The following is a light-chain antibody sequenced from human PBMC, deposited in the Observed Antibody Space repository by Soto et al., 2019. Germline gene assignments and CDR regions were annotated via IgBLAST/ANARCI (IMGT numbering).Light chain of an antibody. CDR3: QSYDSSLRDYV. CDR2: GNS. CDR1: RSNIGAGYD. J-gene: IGLJ1*01. Sequence: QSVLTQPPSVSGAPGQRVTISCTGSRSNIGAGYDVHWYQQLPGTAPKLLIYGNSNRPSGVPDRFSGSKSGTSASLAITGLQAEDEADYYCQSYDSSLRDYVFGTGTKVTVL. V-gene: IGLV1-40*01.